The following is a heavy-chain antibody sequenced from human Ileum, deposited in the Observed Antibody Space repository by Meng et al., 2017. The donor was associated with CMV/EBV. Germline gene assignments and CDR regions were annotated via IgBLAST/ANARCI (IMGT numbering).Heavy chain of an antibody. Sequence: SGYPFTGYYIHWVRQAPGQGLEWVGWINPKSGGTNYAQKFQGRVTMTRDTSISTAYMELSRLRSDDTAVYYCAREYCSGTSCYKYFQLWGQGTLVTVSS. J-gene: IGHJ1*01. CDR3: AREYCSGTSCYKYFQL. CDR1: GYPFTGYY. V-gene: IGHV1-2*02. CDR2: INPKSGGT. D-gene: IGHD2-2*01.